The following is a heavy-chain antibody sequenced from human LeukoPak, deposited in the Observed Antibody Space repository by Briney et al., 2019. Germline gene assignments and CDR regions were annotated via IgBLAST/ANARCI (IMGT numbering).Heavy chain of an antibody. CDR3: ARDLTYDYVWGSYRYSDY. CDR1: GFTVSSNY. Sequence: GGSLRLACAAYGFTVSSNYMSWDRQAPGKGLEWVAVIYSGGSTYYADAVKGRFTISRDNSKNTLYLQMNSPRAEDTTVYYCARDLTYDYVWGSYRYSDYWGQGTLVTVSS. CDR2: IYSGGST. J-gene: IGHJ4*02. V-gene: IGHV3-53*01. D-gene: IGHD3-16*02.